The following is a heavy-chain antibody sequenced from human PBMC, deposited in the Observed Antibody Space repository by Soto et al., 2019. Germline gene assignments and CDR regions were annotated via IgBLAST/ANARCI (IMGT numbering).Heavy chain of an antibody. J-gene: IGHJ6*03. CDR3: ALVLPFQYSSSSTRADYYYYYYMDV. D-gene: IGHD6-6*01. CDR1: GGSFSGYY. Sequence: SETLSLTCAVYGGSFSGYYWSWIRQPPGKGLEWIGEINHSGSTNYNPSLKSRVTISVDTSKNQFSLKLSSVTAADTAVYYCALVLPFQYSSSSTRADYYYYYYMDVWGKGTTVTVSS. V-gene: IGHV4-34*01. CDR2: INHSGST.